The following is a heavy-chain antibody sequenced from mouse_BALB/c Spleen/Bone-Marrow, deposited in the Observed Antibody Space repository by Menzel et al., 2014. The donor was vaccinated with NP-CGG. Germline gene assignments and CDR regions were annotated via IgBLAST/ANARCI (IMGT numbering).Heavy chain of an antibody. J-gene: IGHJ3*01. CDR3: ATYYRYDRRFAY. Sequence: EVKLMESGAELVKPGASVKLSCTASGFNIKDTYMHWVKQRPEQGLEWIGRIDPANGNTKYDPKFQGKASITADTPSNSAFLQLSSLTSEDTAVYYCATYYRYDRRFAYWGQGTLVTVSA. CDR1: GFNIKDTY. D-gene: IGHD2-14*01. V-gene: IGHV14-3*02. CDR2: IDPANGNT.